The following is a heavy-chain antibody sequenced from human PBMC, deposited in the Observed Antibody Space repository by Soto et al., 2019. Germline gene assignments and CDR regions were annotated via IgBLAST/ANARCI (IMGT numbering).Heavy chain of an antibody. Sequence: EVQLVESGGGLVQPGGSLRLSCAASGFTVSTNYMSWVRQAPGKGLEWVSVIYSGGSTYYADSVKGRFTISRHNSKNTLYLQMNSLRAEDTAVYYCARTYGDKDYYYYYMDVWGKGTTVTVSS. D-gene: IGHD4-17*01. CDR1: GFTVSTNY. CDR2: IYSGGST. J-gene: IGHJ6*03. CDR3: ARTYGDKDYYYYYMDV. V-gene: IGHV3-53*04.